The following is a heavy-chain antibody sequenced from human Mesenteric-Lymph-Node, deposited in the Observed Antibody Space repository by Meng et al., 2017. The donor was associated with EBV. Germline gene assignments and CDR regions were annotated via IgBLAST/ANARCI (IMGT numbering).Heavy chain of an antibody. CDR3: ARDQDGAGGTIDY. CDR1: GGSMRRSDW. J-gene: IGHJ4*02. CDR2: IYYSGRT. V-gene: IGHV4-4*02. Sequence: QVHLHEAGPGLVKPSRTLSLTCDVSGGSMRRSDWWRWVRQPPGKGLEWIGEIYYSGRTNYNPSLRGRVTTSVDTSKNQVSLNLTSVTAADTGVYYCARDQDGAGGTIDYWGRGTLVTVSS. D-gene: IGHD1-26*01.